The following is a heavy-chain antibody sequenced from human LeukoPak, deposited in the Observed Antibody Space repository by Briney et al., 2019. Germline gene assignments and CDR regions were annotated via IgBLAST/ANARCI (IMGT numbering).Heavy chain of an antibody. D-gene: IGHD2-2*01. Sequence: PSETLSLTCTVSGGSINSYYWSWIRQPPGKGLEWIGEINHSGSTNYNPSLKSRVTISVDTSKNQFSLKLSSVTAADTAVYYCARRPTKGYCSSTSCRPNWFDPWGQGTLVTVSS. CDR3: ARRPTKGYCSSTSCRPNWFDP. CDR2: INHSGST. CDR1: GGSINSYY. J-gene: IGHJ5*02. V-gene: IGHV4-34*01.